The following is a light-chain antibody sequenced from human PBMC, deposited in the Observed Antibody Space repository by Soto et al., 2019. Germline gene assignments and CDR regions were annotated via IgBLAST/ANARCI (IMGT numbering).Light chain of an antibody. Sequence: ETVMTQSPATLSVSSGERATLYCRASQTVSSNLAWYQQKPGQAPRLLIYGASTRATGIPARFSGSGSGTEFTLTISSLQSEDFAVYYCQQYNNWRWTFGQGTKV. J-gene: IGKJ1*01. CDR2: GAS. CDR1: QTVSSN. CDR3: QQYNNWRWT. V-gene: IGKV3-15*01.